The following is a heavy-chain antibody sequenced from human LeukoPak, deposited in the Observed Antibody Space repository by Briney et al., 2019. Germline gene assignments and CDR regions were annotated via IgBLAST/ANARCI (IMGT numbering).Heavy chain of an antibody. CDR2: ISRSGGST. CDR3: AKDRYSSGWSDAFDI. J-gene: IGHJ3*02. V-gene: IGHV3-23*01. CDR1: GFTSNNYA. Sequence: GGSLRLSCAASGFTSNNYAMTWVRQASGKGLEWVSAISRSGGSTYYADSVKGRFTISKDNAKNSLYLQMNSLRAEDMALYYCAKDRYSSGWSDAFDIWGQGTMVTVSS. D-gene: IGHD6-19*01.